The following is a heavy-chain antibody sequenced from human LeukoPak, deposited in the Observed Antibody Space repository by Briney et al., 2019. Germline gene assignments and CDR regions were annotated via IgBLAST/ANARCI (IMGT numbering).Heavy chain of an antibody. V-gene: IGHV4-61*01. CDR3: ARDVVVVGAATRDYGMDV. Sequence: SQTLSLTSTVYGGSVSSGSYYWSWLRQPPGKGLEWIGYNNYSGSTNYNPSLKSRVTISVDTSKNQFSLKLSSVTAADTAVYYCARDVVVVGAATRDYGMDVWGKGTTVTVSS. CDR1: GGSVSSGSYY. J-gene: IGHJ6*04. D-gene: IGHD2-15*01. CDR2: NNYSGST.